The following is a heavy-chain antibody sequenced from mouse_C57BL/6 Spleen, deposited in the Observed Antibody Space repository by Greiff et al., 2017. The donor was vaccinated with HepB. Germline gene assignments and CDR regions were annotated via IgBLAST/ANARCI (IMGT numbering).Heavy chain of an antibody. D-gene: IGHD2-5*01. CDR1: GFTFSSYA. V-gene: IGHV5-4*01. J-gene: IGHJ2*01. CDR3: AREGDSNYLYYFDY. CDR2: ISDGGSYT. Sequence: EVNLVESGGGLVKPGGSLKLSCAASGFTFSSYAMSWVRQTPEKRLEWVATISDGGSYTYYPDNVKGRFTISRDNAKNNLYLQMSHLKSEDTAMYYCAREGDSNYLYYFDYWGQGTTLTVSS.